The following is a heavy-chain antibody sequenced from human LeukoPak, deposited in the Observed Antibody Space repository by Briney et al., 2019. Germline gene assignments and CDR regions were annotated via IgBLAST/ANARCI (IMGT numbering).Heavy chain of an antibody. CDR3: ARLYGGNGY. CDR1: GFTFSSYA. J-gene: IGHJ4*02. V-gene: IGHV3-30-3*01. Sequence: GGSLTLSCAASGFTFSSYAMHWVRQAPGKGLEWVAVISYNGSNKYYADSVKGRFTISRDNSKNTLYLQMNSLRAEDTAVYYCARLYGGNGYWGQGTLVTVSS. CDR2: ISYNGSNK. D-gene: IGHD4-23*01.